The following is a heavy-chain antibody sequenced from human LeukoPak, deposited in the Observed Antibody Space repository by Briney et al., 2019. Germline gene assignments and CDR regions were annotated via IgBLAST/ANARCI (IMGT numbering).Heavy chain of an antibody. V-gene: IGHV3-30*18. CDR2: ISYDGSNK. Sequence: PGGSLRLSCAASGFTFSSYGMHWVRQAPGKGLEWVAVISYDGSNKYYADSVKGRFTISRDNSKNTLYLQMNSLRAEDTAVYYRAKLEQRGYSYGFDAFDIWGQGTMVTVSS. D-gene: IGHD5-18*01. CDR3: AKLEQRGYSYGFDAFDI. J-gene: IGHJ3*02. CDR1: GFTFSSYG.